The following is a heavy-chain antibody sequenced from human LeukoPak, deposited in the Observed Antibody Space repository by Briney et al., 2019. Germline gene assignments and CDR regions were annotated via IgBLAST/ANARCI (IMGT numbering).Heavy chain of an antibody. J-gene: IGHJ4*02. CDR1: GFNFSIYS. CDR3: ARDPADYDSSGYPYFDY. CDR2: INSRSNQI. V-gene: IGHV3-21*01. D-gene: IGHD3-22*01. Sequence: GGSLRLSCAASGFNFSIYSMYWIRQAPGKGLEWVSSINSRSNQIYYADSVKGRFTISRDNAENSLYLQMNSLRAEDTAVYYCARDPADYDSSGYPYFDYWGQGTLVTVSS.